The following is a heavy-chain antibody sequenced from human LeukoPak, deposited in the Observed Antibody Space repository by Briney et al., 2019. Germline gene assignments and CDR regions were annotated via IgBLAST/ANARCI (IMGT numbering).Heavy chain of an antibody. CDR2: IYSGGST. CDR1: GFTVSSNY. J-gene: IGHJ6*04. Sequence: GGSLRLSCTASGFTVSSNYMTWVRQAPGKGLEWVSVIYSGGSTYYADSVKGRFVLSRDNSKNTLYLQMNSLRAEDTAVYYCAELGITMIGGVWGKGTTVTISS. V-gene: IGHV3-66*01. CDR3: AELGITMIGGV. D-gene: IGHD3-10*02.